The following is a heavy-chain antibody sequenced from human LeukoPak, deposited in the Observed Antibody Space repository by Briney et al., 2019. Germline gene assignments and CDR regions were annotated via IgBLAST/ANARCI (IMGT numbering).Heavy chain of an antibody. V-gene: IGHV3-11*04. J-gene: IGHJ4*02. D-gene: IGHD4-17*01. CDR3: ARDRTTVTTRSRYFDY. CDR2: ISSTGSSI. Sequence: GGSLRLSCAASGFTFSDYYMSWIRQAPGKGLEWVSYISSTGSSIYYTDSVKGRFTISRDNAKNSLYLQMNSLRAEDTAVYYCARDRTTVTTRSRYFDYWGQGTLVTVSS. CDR1: GFTFSDYY.